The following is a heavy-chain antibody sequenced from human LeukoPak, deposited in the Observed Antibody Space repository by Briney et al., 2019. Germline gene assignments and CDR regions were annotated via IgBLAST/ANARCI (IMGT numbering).Heavy chain of an antibody. V-gene: IGHV3-74*01. Sequence: GGSLRHSCAASGFTFSSYNMNWVRQAPGKGLVWVSRINSDGINTSYADSVKGRFTISRDNAKNTLNLQMNSLRAEDTAVYYCARDLGQYYDTSDNWFDPWGQGTLVTVSS. CDR1: GFTFSSYN. D-gene: IGHD3-22*01. CDR2: INSDGINT. J-gene: IGHJ5*02. CDR3: ARDLGQYYDTSDNWFDP.